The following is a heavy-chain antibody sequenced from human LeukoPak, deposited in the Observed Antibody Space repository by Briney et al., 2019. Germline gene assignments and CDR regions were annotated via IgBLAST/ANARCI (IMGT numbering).Heavy chain of an antibody. V-gene: IGHV4-59*01. CDR3: ARVNYYGSGSYYQYYWFDP. CDR2: IYYSGST. Sequence: SETLSLTCTVSGGTISSYYWSWIRHPPGKGLEWIGYIYYSGSTNYNPSLKSRVTISVDTSKNQFSLKLSSVTAADTAVYYCARVNYYGSGSYYQYYWFDPWGREPWSPSPQ. J-gene: IGHJ5*02. D-gene: IGHD3-10*01. CDR1: GGTISSYY.